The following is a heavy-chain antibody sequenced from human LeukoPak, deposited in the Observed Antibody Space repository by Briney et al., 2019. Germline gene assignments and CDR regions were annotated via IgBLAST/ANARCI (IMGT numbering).Heavy chain of an antibody. Sequence: PGGSLRLSCAASGFTFSSYGMHWVRQAPGKGLEWVAVISYDGSNKYYADSVKGRFTISRDNAKNTLYLQMNSLRAEDTAVYYCARTTVTTFYYFDYWGQGTLVTVSS. CDR1: GFTFSSYG. CDR2: ISYDGSNK. J-gene: IGHJ4*02. V-gene: IGHV3-30*03. D-gene: IGHD4-17*01. CDR3: ARTTVTTFYYFDY.